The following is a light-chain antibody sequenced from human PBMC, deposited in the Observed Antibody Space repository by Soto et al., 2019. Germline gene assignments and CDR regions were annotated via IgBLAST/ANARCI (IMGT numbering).Light chain of an antibody. CDR3: AAWDETLIDV. V-gene: IGLV1-44*01. Sequence: QSVLTQPPSASGTPGQTVTISCSGSSSNIGSNTVSWYQQLPGAAPTLLIYNDNERPSGVPDRFSGSKSGTSASLAISGLQSQDEADYYCAAWDETLIDVFGTGTKVTV. J-gene: IGLJ1*01. CDR1: SSNIGSNT. CDR2: NDN.